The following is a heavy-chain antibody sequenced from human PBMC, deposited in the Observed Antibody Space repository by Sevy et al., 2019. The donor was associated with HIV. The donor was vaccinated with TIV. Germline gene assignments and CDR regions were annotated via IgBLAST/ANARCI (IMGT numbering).Heavy chain of an antibody. CDR3: AKRRVQSGLSGGGANYGMDV. CDR1: GFPFSNFA. CDR2: LIGGGSRT. V-gene: IGHV3-23*01. J-gene: IGHJ6*02. D-gene: IGHD2-8*02. Sequence: GGSLRLSCAASGFPFSNFAMSWVRQAPGKGLEWVSTLIGGGSRTYYADSVTGRFIISRDNSRNTLYLQMNGLRAGDTAFYYCAKRRVQSGLSGGGANYGMDVCGRGTTVTVSS.